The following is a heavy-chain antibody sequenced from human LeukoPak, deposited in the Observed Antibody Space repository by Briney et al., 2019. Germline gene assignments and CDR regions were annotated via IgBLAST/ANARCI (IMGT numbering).Heavy chain of an antibody. CDR1: GGSISSSNW. CDR3: ARVYDSSGYYYYYYMDV. J-gene: IGHJ6*03. CDR2: IYHSGST. Sequence: ASGTLSLTCAVSGGSISSSNWWSWVRQPPGKGLEWIGEIYHSGSTNYNPSLNSRVTISVDKSKNQFSLKLSSVTAADTAVYYCARVYDSSGYYYYYYMDVWGKGTTVTVSS. V-gene: IGHV4-4*02. D-gene: IGHD3-22*01.